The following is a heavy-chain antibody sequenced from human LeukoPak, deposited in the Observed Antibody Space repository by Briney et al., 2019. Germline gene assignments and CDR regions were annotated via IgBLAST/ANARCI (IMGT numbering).Heavy chain of an antibody. V-gene: IGHV3-74*01. Sequence: PGGSLRLSCAASGNYWMHWVRQVPGKGLVWVSHINSDGSWTSYADSVKGRFTISRDNAKNSLYLQMNSLRAEDTAVYYCAREAYSYGRKGNFDYWGQGTLVTVSS. D-gene: IGHD5-18*01. J-gene: IGHJ4*02. CDR1: GNYW. CDR3: AREAYSYGRKGNFDY. CDR2: INSDGSWT.